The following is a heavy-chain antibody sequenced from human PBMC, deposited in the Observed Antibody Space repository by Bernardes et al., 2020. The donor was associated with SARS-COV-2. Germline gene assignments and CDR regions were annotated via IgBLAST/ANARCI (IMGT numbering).Heavy chain of an antibody. V-gene: IGHV1-2*02. CDR2: INPNSGGT. J-gene: IGHJ4*02. D-gene: IGHD6-13*01. CDR1: GYTFTGYY. CDR3: ARDARQQLEEFDY. Sequence: ASVKVSCMASGYTFTGYYMHWVRQAPGQGLEWVGWINPNSGGTNYAQKFQGRVTMTRDTSISTAYMELSRLRSDDTAVYYCARDARQQLEEFDYWGQGTLVTVSS.